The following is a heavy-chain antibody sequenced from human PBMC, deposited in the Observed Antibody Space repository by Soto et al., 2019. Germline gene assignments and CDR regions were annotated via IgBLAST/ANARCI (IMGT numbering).Heavy chain of an antibody. J-gene: IGHJ3*01. CDR1: GGSINSYY. V-gene: IGHV4-59*01. D-gene: IGHD7-27*01. CDR3: ARLGASRTLV. Sequence: QVQLQESGPRLVNPSEALSVTCNASGGSINSYYWSWIRQSPGKGLEWIGYVYYTGDTNYNPSLKSRVTISVDPSKSQFSLKLSSVTAADTAVYFCARLGASRTLVWGQVTMVTVSS. CDR2: VYYTGDT.